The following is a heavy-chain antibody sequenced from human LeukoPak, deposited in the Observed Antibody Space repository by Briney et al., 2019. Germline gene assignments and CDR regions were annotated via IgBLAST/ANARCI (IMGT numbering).Heavy chain of an antibody. D-gene: IGHD4-17*01. Sequence: ASVKVSCKASGYTFTSYDINWVRQATGQGLEWMGWMNPNSGNTGYAQKFQGRVTMTRNTSISTAYMELSSLGSEDTAVYYCATWGPVTTVTTFSAYNWFDPWGQGTLVTVSS. CDR3: ATWGPVTTVTTFSAYNWFDP. CDR1: GYTFTSYD. CDR2: MNPNSGNT. V-gene: IGHV1-8*01. J-gene: IGHJ5*02.